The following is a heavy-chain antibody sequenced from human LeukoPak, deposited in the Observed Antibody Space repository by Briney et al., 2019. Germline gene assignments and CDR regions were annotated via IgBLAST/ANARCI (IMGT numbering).Heavy chain of an antibody. CDR3: ARATFIWTAYYTH. J-gene: IGHJ4*02. CDR2: IGSRGAI. CDR1: GFTFSNYE. D-gene: IGHD3/OR15-3a*01. V-gene: IGHV3-48*03. Sequence: GGSLRLSCAASGFTFSNYEMNWVRQAPGKGLEWVSYIGSRGAIYYADSVKGRFTISRDNAKNSLYLQMNSLRAEDTAVYYCARATFIWTAYYTHWGQGTLVTVSS.